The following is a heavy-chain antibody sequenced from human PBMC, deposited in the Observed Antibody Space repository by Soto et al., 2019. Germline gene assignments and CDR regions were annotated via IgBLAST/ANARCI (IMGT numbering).Heavy chain of an antibody. CDR3: ARTPFDYYDSSGYYYGKLSYDFDD. Sequence: ETWPLEVYRTRTLTLTTTFSVVSLSPSGVGVGWSRQPPGKAVAWLALSHWNDDKRYSPSLKSRHAITTDTSKNPVVLTMPNMDPVDTATYYCARTPFDYYDSSGYYYGKLSYDFDDWGQGTLVTVSS. D-gene: IGHD3-22*01. CDR1: VVSLSPSGVG. J-gene: IGHJ4*02. V-gene: IGHV2-5*01. CDR2: SHWNDDK.